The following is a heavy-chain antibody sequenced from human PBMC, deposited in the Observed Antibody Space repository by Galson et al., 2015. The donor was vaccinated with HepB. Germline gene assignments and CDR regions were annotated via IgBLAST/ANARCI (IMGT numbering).Heavy chain of an antibody. CDR1: GFIFSSDY. CDR3: ARGVGDA. V-gene: IGHV3-7*01. J-gene: IGHJ5*02. Sequence: SLRLSCAASGFIFSSDYMAWVRQAPEKGLEWVANINQDGSEKYYVDSVKGRFTISRDNAKNSLYLQMNNLRAEDTAIYYCARGVGDAWGQGTLVTVPS. CDR2: INQDGSEK.